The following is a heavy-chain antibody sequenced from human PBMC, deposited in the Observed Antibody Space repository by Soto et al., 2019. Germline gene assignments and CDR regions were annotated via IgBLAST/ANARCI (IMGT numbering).Heavy chain of an antibody. CDR3: ARDQSITIFGVVIPDASDY. CDR1: GYTFTANY. Sequence: GASVKVSCKASGYTFTANYVHWVRQAPGQGLEWMGWINAYNGNTNYAQKLQGRVTMTTDTSTSTAYMELRSLRSDDTAVYYCARDQSITIFGVVIPDASDYWGQGTLVTVSS. V-gene: IGHV1-18*01. D-gene: IGHD3-3*01. CDR2: INAYNGNT. J-gene: IGHJ4*02.